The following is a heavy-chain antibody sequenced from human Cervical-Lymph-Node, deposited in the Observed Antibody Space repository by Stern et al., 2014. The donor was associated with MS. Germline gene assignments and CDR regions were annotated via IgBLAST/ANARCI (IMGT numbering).Heavy chain of an antibody. Sequence: QLQLQESGPGLVKPSGTLSLTCVVSGDSISTTNWWGWVRQAPGMGLEWIGEIYHTGTTNFSPSLKSRVTMSVEKSKNQFSLELKSVTAADTAVYYCARVHSGYNWFDYWGQGTLVTVSS. V-gene: IGHV4-4*02. CDR3: ARVHSGYNWFDY. CDR1: GDSISTTNW. CDR2: IYHTGTT. D-gene: IGHD5-12*01. J-gene: IGHJ4*02.